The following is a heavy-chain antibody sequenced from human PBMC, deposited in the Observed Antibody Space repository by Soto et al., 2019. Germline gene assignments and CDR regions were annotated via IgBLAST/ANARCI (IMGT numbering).Heavy chain of an antibody. Sequence: GGSLRLSCAASGFTFSNYGMHWVRQAPGKGLEWVAIICHDGNNKYYADSVRGRFIISRDNSKNRLYLQMNSLRAEDTAVYYCVSDLVGASDPYGLDVWGQGTPVTVSS. CDR1: GFTFSNYG. V-gene: IGHV3-33*01. CDR3: VSDLVGASDPYGLDV. J-gene: IGHJ6*02. CDR2: ICHDGNNK. D-gene: IGHD1-26*01.